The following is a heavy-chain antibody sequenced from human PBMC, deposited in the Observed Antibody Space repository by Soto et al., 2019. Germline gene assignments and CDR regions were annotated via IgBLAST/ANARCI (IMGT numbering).Heavy chain of an antibody. CDR1: GGTFSSYA. CDR2: IIPIFGTA. J-gene: IGHJ5*02. V-gene: IGHV1-69*13. Sequence: GASVKVSCKASGGTFSSYAISWVRQAPGQGLEWMGGIIPIFGTANYAQKFQGRVTITADESTSTAYMELSSLRSEDTAVYYCARSQLLRPNRFDPWGQGTLVTVSS. CDR3: ARSQLLRPNRFDP. D-gene: IGHD1-1*01.